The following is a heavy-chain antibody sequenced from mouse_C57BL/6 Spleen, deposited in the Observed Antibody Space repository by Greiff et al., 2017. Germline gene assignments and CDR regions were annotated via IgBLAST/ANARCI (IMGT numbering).Heavy chain of an antibody. J-gene: IGHJ2*01. CDR2: INPNNGGT. V-gene: IGHV1-18*01. CDR3: SRSYYYGTNYFDY. CDR1: GYTFTDYN. D-gene: IGHD1-1*01. Sequence: VQLQQSGPELVKPGASVKIPCKASGYTFTDYNMDWVKESHGKSLEWIGDINPNNGGTIYNQKFKGKATLTVDKDSSTACIELRSLTSDDTAVYYCSRSYYYGTNYFDYWGQGTTLTVSS.